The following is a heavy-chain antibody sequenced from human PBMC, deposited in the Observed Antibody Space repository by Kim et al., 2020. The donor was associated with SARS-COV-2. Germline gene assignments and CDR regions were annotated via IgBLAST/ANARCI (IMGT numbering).Heavy chain of an antibody. J-gene: IGHJ4*02. CDR2: IYYSGST. V-gene: IGHV4-31*03. CDR3: ASPGGISGSFDY. Sequence: SETLSLTCTVSGGSISSGGYYWSWIRQHPGKGLEWIGYIYYSGSTYYNPSLKSRVTISVDTSKNQFSLKLSSVTAADTAVYYCASPGGISGSFDYWGQGTLVTVSS. CDR1: GGSISSGGYY. D-gene: IGHD3-3*02.